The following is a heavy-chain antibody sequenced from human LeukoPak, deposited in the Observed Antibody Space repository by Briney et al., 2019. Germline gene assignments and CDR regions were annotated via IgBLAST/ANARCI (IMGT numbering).Heavy chain of an antibody. CDR2: INPNSGVT. CDR3: TRGAIAVAVDAFDI. J-gene: IGHJ3*02. Sequence: ASVKVSCKASGYTFTGYFMHWVRQAPGQGLEWMGWINPNSGVTNYAQMFQGRVTLTRDTSISTAYVDLSRLRSDDTALYYCTRGAIAVAVDAFDIWGQGTMVTVSS. V-gene: IGHV1-2*02. D-gene: IGHD6-19*01. CDR1: GYTFTGYF.